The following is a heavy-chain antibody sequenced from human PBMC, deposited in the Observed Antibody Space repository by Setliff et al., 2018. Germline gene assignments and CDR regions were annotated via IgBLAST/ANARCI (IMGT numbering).Heavy chain of an antibody. V-gene: IGHV1-24*01. CDR2: FDPEDGET. J-gene: IGHJ4*02. CDR1: GYTLTGLS. CDR3: AKDRNGYSSGWTLFDY. Sequence: ASVKVSCKVSGYTLTGLSMHWVRQAPGKGLEWMGGFDPEDGETIYAQKFQGRVTMTEDTSTDTAYMELSSLRAEDTAVYYCAKDRNGYSSGWTLFDYWGQGTLVTVSS. D-gene: IGHD6-19*01.